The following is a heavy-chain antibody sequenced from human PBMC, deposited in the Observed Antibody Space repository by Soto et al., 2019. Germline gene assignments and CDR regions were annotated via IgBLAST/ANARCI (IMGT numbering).Heavy chain of an antibody. CDR3: ARDRGAYYYGSGSYYQNPYYYYGMDV. J-gene: IGHJ6*02. CDR1: GYTFTSYG. CDR2: ISAYNGNT. Sequence: ASVKVSCKSSGYTFTSYGISWVRQAPGQGLEWMGWISAYNGNTNYAQKLQGRVTMTTDTSTSTAYMELRSLRSDDTAVYYCARDRGAYYYGSGSYYQNPYYYYGMDVWGQGTTVTVSS. V-gene: IGHV1-18*01. D-gene: IGHD3-10*01.